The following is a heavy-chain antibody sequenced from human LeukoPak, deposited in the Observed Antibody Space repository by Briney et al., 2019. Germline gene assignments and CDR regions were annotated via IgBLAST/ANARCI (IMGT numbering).Heavy chain of an antibody. V-gene: IGHV1-18*01. J-gene: IGHJ6*02. CDR3: ARDGFRGWTGEGPYYYYYYGMDV. Sequence: GASVKVSCEASGYTFTSYGISWVRQAPGQGLEWMGWISAYNGNTNYAQKLQGRVTMTTDTSTSTAYMELRSLRSDDTAVYYCARDGFRGWTGEGPYYYYYYGMDVWGQGTTVTVSS. CDR2: ISAYNGNT. CDR1: GYTFTSYG. D-gene: IGHD6-19*01.